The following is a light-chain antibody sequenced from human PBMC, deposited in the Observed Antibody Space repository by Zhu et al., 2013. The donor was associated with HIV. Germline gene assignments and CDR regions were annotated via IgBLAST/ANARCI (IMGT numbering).Light chain of an antibody. V-gene: IGLV2-14*01. CDR1: SSDIGGYNF. CDR3: CGYVGQGNFV. J-gene: IGLJ1*01. Sequence: QSALTQPASVSGSPGQSITISCTGTSSDIGGYNFVSWYQQHPGKVPKLMIYEVSKRPSGISFRLSGSKSGNTASLTISRLQADDEAEYFCCGYVGQGNFVFG. CDR2: EVS.